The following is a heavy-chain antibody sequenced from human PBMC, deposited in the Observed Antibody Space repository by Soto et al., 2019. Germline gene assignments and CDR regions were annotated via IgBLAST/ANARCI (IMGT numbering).Heavy chain of an antibody. V-gene: IGHV4-39*02. CDR1: GGSFDITSSY. D-gene: IGHD1-1*01. CDR2: IYYSGST. CDR3: ATVPIVGTKPYYFDS. Sequence: QLQLQESGPGLVKPSETLSLTCTVSGGSFDITSSYWAWVRQPPGKGLEWIAYIYYSGSTYYNPSLNSRITISVDTSTNQRSLRLSSVTAADTAVYYCATVPIVGTKPYYFDSWGQGTLVTVSS. J-gene: IGHJ4*02.